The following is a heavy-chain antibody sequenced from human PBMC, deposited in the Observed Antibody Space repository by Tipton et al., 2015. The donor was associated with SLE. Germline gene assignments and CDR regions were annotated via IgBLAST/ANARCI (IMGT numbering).Heavy chain of an antibody. CDR2: IYTSGST. J-gene: IGHJ2*01. V-gene: IGHV4-61*02. D-gene: IGHD3-10*01. CDR1: GGSISSGSYY. Sequence: TLSLTCTVSGGSISSGSYYWSWIRQPAGKGLEWIGRIYTSGSTNYNPPLKSRVTISVDTSKNQFSLKLSSVTAADTAVYYGARDRRGWYFDLWGRGTLVTVSS. CDR3: ARDRRGWYFDL.